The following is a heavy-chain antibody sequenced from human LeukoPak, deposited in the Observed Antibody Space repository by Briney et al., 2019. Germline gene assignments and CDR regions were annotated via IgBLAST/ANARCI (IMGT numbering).Heavy chain of an antibody. Sequence: SETLSLTCTVSGGSISSGSYYWSWIRQPAGKGLEWIGRIYTSGSTNYNPPLKSRVTISVDTSKNQFSLKLSSVTAADTAVYYCASSGPTWDYYYYMDVWGKGTTVTISS. CDR3: ASSGPTWDYYYYMDV. D-gene: IGHD6-19*01. J-gene: IGHJ6*03. V-gene: IGHV4-61*02. CDR1: GGSISSGSYY. CDR2: IYTSGST.